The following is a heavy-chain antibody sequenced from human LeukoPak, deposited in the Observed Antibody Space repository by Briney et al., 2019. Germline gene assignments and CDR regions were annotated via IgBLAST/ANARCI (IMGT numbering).Heavy chain of an antibody. CDR1: GFNYSSHW. CDR2: IKDGGTTT. V-gene: IGHV3-74*01. CDR3: TTIRPGY. J-gene: IGHJ4*02. Sequence: GGSLRLSCAASGFNYSSHWEHEVRQVPGKGLVWVSRIKDGGTTTDYADSVKGRFTISRDDAKNTLYLQMNSLRAEDTAVYYFTTIRPGYWGQGTLVTVSP. D-gene: IGHD5-12*01.